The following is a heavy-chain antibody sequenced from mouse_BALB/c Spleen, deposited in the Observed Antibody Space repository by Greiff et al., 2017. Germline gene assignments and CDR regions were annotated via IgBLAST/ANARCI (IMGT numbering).Heavy chain of an antibody. Sequence: EVKLQQSGPELVKPGASVKISCKASGYTFTDYNMHWVKQSHGKSLEWIGYIYPYNGGTGYNQKFKSKATLTVDNSSSTAYMELRSLTSEDSAVYYCARSRYYGSSYGFYWYFDVWGAGTTVTVSS. J-gene: IGHJ1*01. CDR2: IYPYNGGT. CDR3: ARSRYYGSSYGFYWYFDV. CDR1: GYTFTDYN. D-gene: IGHD1-1*01. V-gene: IGHV1S29*02.